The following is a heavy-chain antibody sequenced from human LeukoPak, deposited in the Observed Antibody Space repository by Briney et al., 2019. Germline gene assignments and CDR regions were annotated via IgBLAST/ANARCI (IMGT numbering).Heavy chain of an antibody. Sequence: PSETLSLTCTVSGYSISSGYYWGWIRQPPGKGLEWIGSIYHSGSTYYNPSLKSRVTISVDTSKNQFSLKLSSVTAADTAVYYCARGLATVTTYYFDYWGQGTLVTVSS. D-gene: IGHD4-17*01. J-gene: IGHJ4*02. CDR2: IYHSGST. CDR3: ARGLATVTTYYFDY. CDR1: GYSISSGYY. V-gene: IGHV4-38-2*02.